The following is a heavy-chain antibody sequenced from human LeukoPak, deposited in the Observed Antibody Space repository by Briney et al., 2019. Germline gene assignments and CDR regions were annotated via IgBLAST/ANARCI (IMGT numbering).Heavy chain of an antibody. CDR3: ARQGYSSGPFDY. Sequence: SETLSLTCTVSGGSISSYYWSWIRQPPGKGLEGIGYIYYSGSTNYNPSLKSRVTISVDTSKNQFSLKLSSVTAADTAVYYCARQGYSSGPFDYWGQGTLVTVSS. V-gene: IGHV4-59*08. J-gene: IGHJ4*02. CDR2: IYYSGST. D-gene: IGHD6-19*01. CDR1: GGSISSYY.